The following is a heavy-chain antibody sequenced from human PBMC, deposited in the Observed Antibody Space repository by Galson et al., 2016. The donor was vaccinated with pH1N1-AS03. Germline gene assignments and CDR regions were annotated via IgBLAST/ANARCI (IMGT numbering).Heavy chain of an antibody. D-gene: IGHD3-22*01. CDR3: AREDSSGYFLIDS. CDR1: GGSITRSGYS. J-gene: IGHJ4*02. V-gene: IGHV4-39*07. CDR2: ISYSGSP. Sequence: SETLSLTCNVSGGSITRSGYSWGWVRQPPGKGLAWIGSISYSGSPYYNPSLKRRVSMSVDTSKYLFSLKLRSVTAAHTAVYYCAREDSSGYFLIDSWGQGTLVTVPS.